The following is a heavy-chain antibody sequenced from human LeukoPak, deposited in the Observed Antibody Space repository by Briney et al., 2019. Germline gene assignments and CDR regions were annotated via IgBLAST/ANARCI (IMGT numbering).Heavy chain of an antibody. CDR2: ISGSGGTT. V-gene: IGHV3-23*01. J-gene: IGHJ4*02. CDR3: AKGDYYDFDY. Sequence: GGSLRLSCAASRFTFSSYAMTWVRQAPGKGLEWVSRISGSGGTTYYADSVKARFTISRDNSKNTLYLQMNSLGAEDTAVYYCAKGDYYDFDYWGQGTLVTVSS. CDR1: RFTFSSYA. D-gene: IGHD3-10*01.